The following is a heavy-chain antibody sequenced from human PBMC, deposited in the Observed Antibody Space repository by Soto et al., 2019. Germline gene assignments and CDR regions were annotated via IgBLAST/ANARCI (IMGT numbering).Heavy chain of an antibody. J-gene: IGHJ4*02. D-gene: IGHD3-22*01. CDR1: GTAFTYVY. CDR3: ASGRYEASGYFGY. CDR2: ITPFNGNT. V-gene: IGHV1-45*02. Sequence: SLTVYCTGSGTAFTYVYLHWVRQAPGQALEWMGWITPFNGNTKYAQKFQDRVTFTGDTSLNTAYMELSSLRSDDTAMFYCASGRYEASGYFGYWGQGTLVTVSS.